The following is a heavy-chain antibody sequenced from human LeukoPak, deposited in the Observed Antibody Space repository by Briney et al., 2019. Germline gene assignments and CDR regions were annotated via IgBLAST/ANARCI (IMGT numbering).Heavy chain of an antibody. J-gene: IGHJ4*02. CDR3: ARDHGGSYFPRYYFDY. D-gene: IGHD1-26*01. Sequence: GRSLRLSYAASGLTFSSYAMHWVRQAPGKGLEWVAVISYDGSNKYYADSVKGRFTISRDNSKNTLYLQMNSLRAEDTAVYYCARDHGGSYFPRYYFDYWGQGTLVTVSS. V-gene: IGHV3-30-3*01. CDR2: ISYDGSNK. CDR1: GLTFSSYA.